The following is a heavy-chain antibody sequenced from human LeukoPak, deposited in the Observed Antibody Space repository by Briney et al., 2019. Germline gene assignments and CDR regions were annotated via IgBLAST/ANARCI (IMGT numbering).Heavy chain of an antibody. CDR3: ASLGIRGLNWFDP. Sequence: GGSLRLSCAASGFTFSSYEMNWVRQAPGKGLEWVSYINSSGSNIYYAASVKGRFTISRDNAKNSLYLQMNSLRAEDTAVYYCASLGIRGLNWFDPWGQGTLVTVSS. CDR1: GFTFSSYE. CDR2: INSSGSNI. J-gene: IGHJ5*02. V-gene: IGHV3-48*03. D-gene: IGHD3-3*02.